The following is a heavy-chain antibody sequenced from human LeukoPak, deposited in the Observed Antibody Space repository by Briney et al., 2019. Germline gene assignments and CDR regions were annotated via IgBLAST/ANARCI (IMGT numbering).Heavy chain of an antibody. CDR3: ARGFGCSGGSCSYWFDP. Sequence: ASVKLSCTASGYTFTSYDINWVRQSTGQGLEWMRWMNPNSGNTGYAQKFQGRVTMTRNTSISTAYMELSSLRSEDTAVYYCARGFGCSGGSCSYWFDPWGQGTLVTVSS. D-gene: IGHD2-15*01. CDR2: MNPNSGNT. CDR1: GYTFTSYD. J-gene: IGHJ5*02. V-gene: IGHV1-8*01.